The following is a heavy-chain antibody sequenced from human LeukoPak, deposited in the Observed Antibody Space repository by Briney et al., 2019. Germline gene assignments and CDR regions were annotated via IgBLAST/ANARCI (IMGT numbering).Heavy chain of an antibody. D-gene: IGHD2-2*01. CDR1: GFTFSSHK. CDR2: ISSTSSYI. J-gene: IGHJ4*02. CDR3: ASSTSCYDCLDY. V-gene: IGHV3-21*06. Sequence: PGGSLRLSCVVSGFTFSSHKMNWVRQAPGKGLEWVSFISSTSSYIYYADSVKGRFTISRDNAKNSLYLDMNSLRAEDTAVYYCASSTSCYDCLDYWGQGTLVTVSS.